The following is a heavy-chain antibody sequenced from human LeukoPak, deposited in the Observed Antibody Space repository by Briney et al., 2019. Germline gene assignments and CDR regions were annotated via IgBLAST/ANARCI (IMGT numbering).Heavy chain of an antibody. Sequence: SETLSLTCTVSGGSISSYYWRWIRPPAGKGLEWIGRLFTSGSPNNYNPSLKSRVTMSVDTSKTQFSLMMSSVTAADTGVYYCARGRVSSSAWYSTYYYFFYMDFWGKGTTVTVTS. CDR3: ARGRVSSSAWYSTYYYFFYMDF. J-gene: IGHJ6*03. CDR1: GGSISSYY. CDR2: LFTSGSP. D-gene: IGHD4-11*01. V-gene: IGHV4-4*07.